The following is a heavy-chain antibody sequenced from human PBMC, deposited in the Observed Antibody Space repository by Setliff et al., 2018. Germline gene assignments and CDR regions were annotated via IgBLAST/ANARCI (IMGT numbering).Heavy chain of an antibody. V-gene: IGHV3-53*01. CDR1: GFTVSSNH. D-gene: IGHD1-7*01. CDR2: IYSGGGT. J-gene: IGHJ4*02. Sequence: GGSLRLSCAASGFTVSSNHISWVRQAPGKGLEWVSVIYSGGGTYYADSVKGRFTISRDNSKNTLYLQMNSLRAEDTAVYYCAKKLPGVRYFDYCGQGTLVTVSS. CDR3: AKKLPGVRYFDY.